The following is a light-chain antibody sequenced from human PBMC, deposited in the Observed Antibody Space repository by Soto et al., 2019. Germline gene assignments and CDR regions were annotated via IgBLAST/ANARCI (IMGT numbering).Light chain of an antibody. CDR1: SSDVGAYNY. CDR3: CSSGGSPTYV. V-gene: IGLV2-11*01. CDR2: DVS. Sequence: QSVLTQPRSVSGSPGQSVTISCTGTSSDVGAYNYVSWYQQHPGKAPKLMTYDVSKRPSGVPDRLSGSKSGNTASLTISGLQAEDEADYYCCSSGGSPTYVFGTGTKVTVL. J-gene: IGLJ1*01.